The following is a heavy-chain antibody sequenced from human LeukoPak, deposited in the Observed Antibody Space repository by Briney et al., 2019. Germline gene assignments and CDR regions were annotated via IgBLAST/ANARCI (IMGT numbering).Heavy chain of an antibody. CDR1: GSSISSGGYS. Sequence: SETLSLTCAVSGSSISSGGYSWSWIRQHPGKGLEWIGYIYYSGSTYYNPSLKSRVAISVDTSKNQFSLKLSSVTAADTAVYYCARDGENGIDYWGQGTLVTVSS. V-gene: IGHV4-31*11. D-gene: IGHD1-1*01. CDR2: IYYSGST. J-gene: IGHJ4*02. CDR3: ARDGENGIDY.